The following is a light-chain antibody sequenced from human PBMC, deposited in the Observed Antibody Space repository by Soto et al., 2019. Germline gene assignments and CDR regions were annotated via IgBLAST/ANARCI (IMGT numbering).Light chain of an antibody. V-gene: IGKV1-39*01. Sequence: DIQMTQSPSSLSASVGDRVTITCRASQSISTYLNWYQQKPGKAPKLLMHAASSLDRGVPSRFSGSGSGTDFTLTISSLQPEDFATYYCLQYYDYRTFGQGTKVDIK. CDR3: LQYYDYRT. J-gene: IGKJ1*01. CDR2: AAS. CDR1: QSISTY.